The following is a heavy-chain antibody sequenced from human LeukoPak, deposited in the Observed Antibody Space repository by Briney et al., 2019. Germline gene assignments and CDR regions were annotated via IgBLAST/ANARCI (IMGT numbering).Heavy chain of an antibody. J-gene: IGHJ6*03. CDR1: GFTFSSYS. CDR2: ISSSSSYI. V-gene: IGHV3-21*01. CDR3: ARDQGYSSGWDNYYYYYYMDV. Sequence: GGSLRLSCAASGFTFSSYSMNWVRQAPGKGLEWVSSISSSSSYIYYADSVKGRFTISRDNAKNSLYLQMNSLRAEDTAVYYCARDQGYSSGWDNYYYYYYMDVWGKGTTVTVSS. D-gene: IGHD6-19*01.